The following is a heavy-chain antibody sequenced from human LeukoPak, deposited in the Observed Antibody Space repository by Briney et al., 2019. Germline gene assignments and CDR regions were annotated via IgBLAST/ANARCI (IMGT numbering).Heavy chain of an antibody. J-gene: IGHJ4*02. CDR2: IRYDGSNK. Sequence: GGSLRLSCAASGFSFSSYWMRWVRQAPGKGLEWVAFIRYDGSNKYYADSVKGRFTISRDNSKNTLYLQMNSLRAEDTAVYYCARTDVVVTASFDYWGQGTLVTVSS. CDR3: ARTDVVVTASFDY. V-gene: IGHV3-30*02. CDR1: GFSFSSYW. D-gene: IGHD2-21*02.